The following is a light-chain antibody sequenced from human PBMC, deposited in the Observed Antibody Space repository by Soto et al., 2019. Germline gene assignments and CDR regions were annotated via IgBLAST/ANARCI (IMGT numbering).Light chain of an antibody. CDR3: AAWDDSLSGWV. CDR2: RNN. J-gene: IGLJ3*02. V-gene: IGLV1-47*01. Sequence: QSVLTQPSSASGTPGQRVTISCSGSSSNIGSNYVYWYQQLPGTAPKLLIYRNNQRPSGVPDRFSGSKSGTSASLAISGLRSEDEADYYCAAWDDSLSGWVFGGGTQLTV. CDR1: SSNIGSNY.